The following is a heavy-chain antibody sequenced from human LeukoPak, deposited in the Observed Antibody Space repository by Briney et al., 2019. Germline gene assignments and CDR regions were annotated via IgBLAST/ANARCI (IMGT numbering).Heavy chain of an antibody. V-gene: IGHV1-2*02. Sequence: ASVKVSCKASGYTFTGYYMHWVRQAPGQGLEWMGWINPNSGGTNYAQKFQGRVTMTRDKSISAAYMERSRLTFDDTAMYYCARVSYTGTYTYDYWGQGTLVTVSS. J-gene: IGHJ4*02. CDR3: ARVSYTGTYTYDY. CDR2: INPNSGGT. CDR1: GYTFTGYY. D-gene: IGHD1-26*01.